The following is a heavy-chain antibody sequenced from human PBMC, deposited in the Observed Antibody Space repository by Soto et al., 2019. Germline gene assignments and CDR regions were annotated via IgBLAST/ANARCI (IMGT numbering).Heavy chain of an antibody. CDR3: AKETHSSGYGSYFDY. CDR2: ISKDGSTK. Sequence: QPGGSLRLSCAASGFTFSSYGMHWVRQAPGKGPEWVAVISKDGSTKYDADSVKGRFTISRDNSKNTLYLQMNSLRAEDTAVYYCAKETHSSGYGSYFDYWGQGTLVTVSS. CDR1: GFTFSSYG. V-gene: IGHV3-30*18. D-gene: IGHD3-22*01. J-gene: IGHJ4*02.